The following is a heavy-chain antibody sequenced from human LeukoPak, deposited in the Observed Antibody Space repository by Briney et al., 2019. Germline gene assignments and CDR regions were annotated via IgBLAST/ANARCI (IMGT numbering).Heavy chain of an antibody. CDR1: GFTFSSYG. J-gene: IGHJ4*02. CDR2: IWYDGNNK. D-gene: IGHD6-13*01. V-gene: IGHV3-30*02. CDR3: AKGRPGIAAAGSRGYFDY. Sequence: PGGSLRLSCAASGFTFSSYGIHWVRQAPGKGLEWVAVIWYDGNNKYYADSVKGRFTISRHNSKSTLYMQMNSLRAEDTAVYYCAKGRPGIAAAGSRGYFDYWGQGTLVSVSS.